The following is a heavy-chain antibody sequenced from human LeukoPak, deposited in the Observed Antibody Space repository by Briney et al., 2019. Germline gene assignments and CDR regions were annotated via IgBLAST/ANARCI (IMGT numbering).Heavy chain of an antibody. J-gene: IGHJ4*02. Sequence: PGGSLRLSCAASGFTFSSYGMHWVRQAPGKGLEGVAVIWYDGSNKYYADSVKGRFTISRDNSKNTLYLQMNSLRAEDTAVYYCAKDLRGDYVAYFGYWGQGTLVTVSS. D-gene: IGHD4-17*01. CDR3: AKDLRGDYVAYFGY. CDR1: GFTFSSYG. CDR2: IWYDGSNK. V-gene: IGHV3-33*06.